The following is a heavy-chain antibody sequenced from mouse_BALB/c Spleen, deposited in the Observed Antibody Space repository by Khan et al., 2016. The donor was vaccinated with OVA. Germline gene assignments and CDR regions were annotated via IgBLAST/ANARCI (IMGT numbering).Heavy chain of an antibody. Sequence: VQLKQSGPELMKPGASVNISCKASGYSFTSYYIHWVRQSHGKSLEWIGYIDPFNGGTDYNQKFKGKATLTVDKSSSTAYMHLSSLTSEDSAVYCGGRGAFGYWGQGTLVTVSA. CDR3: GRGAFGY. CDR1: GYSFTSYY. CDR2: IDPFNGGT. J-gene: IGHJ3*01. V-gene: IGHV1S135*01.